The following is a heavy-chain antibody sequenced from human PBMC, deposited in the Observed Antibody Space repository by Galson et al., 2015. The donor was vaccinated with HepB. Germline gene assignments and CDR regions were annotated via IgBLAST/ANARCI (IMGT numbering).Heavy chain of an antibody. CDR1: EFSFSNYA. V-gene: IGHV3-64D*06. D-gene: IGHD3-10*01. Sequence: SLRLSCAASEFSFSNYAMNWVRQAPGKGLEYVSGISSNGGSTYYADSVKGRSTISRDNSKNTLYLQLSSLRPDDTAVYYCVKAPRGVIKGFDYWGQGTLVTVSS. CDR3: VKAPRGVIKGFDY. CDR2: ISSNGGST. J-gene: IGHJ4*02.